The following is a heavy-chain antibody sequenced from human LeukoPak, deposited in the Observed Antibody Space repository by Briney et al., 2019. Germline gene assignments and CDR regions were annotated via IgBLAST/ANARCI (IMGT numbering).Heavy chain of an antibody. Sequence: SGTLSLTCTVSGGSISSGDYYWSWIRQPPGKGLEWIGYIYYSGSTYYNPSLKSRVTISVDTSKNQFSLKLSSVTAADTAMYYCARVVGTDYGDYVPLYYFDYWGQGTLVTVSS. CDR1: GGSISSGDYY. CDR2: IYYSGST. D-gene: IGHD4-17*01. V-gene: IGHV4-30-4*01. J-gene: IGHJ4*02. CDR3: ARVVGTDYGDYVPLYYFDY.